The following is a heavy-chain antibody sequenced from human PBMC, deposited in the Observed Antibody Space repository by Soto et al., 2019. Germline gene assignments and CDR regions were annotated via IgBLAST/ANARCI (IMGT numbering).Heavy chain of an antibody. J-gene: IGHJ6*02. CDR2: ISYDGSDK. CDR1: GFTFSGYD. V-gene: IGHV3-30-3*01. CDR3: ARDGRFGELHYGMDV. Sequence: QVQLVESGGGVVQPGRSLRLSCAASGFTFSGYDMHWVRQAPGKGLEWLSLISYDGSDKHYADSVKGRFTISRVNSKDRLHLQMNSLRDEDTAVYFCARDGRFGELHYGMDVWGQGTTVTVSS. D-gene: IGHD3-10*01.